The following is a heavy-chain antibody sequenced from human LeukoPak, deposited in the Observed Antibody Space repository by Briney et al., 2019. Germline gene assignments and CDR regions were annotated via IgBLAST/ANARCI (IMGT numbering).Heavy chain of an antibody. Sequence: SETLSLTCTVSGGSISGGGYYWSWIRQHPGKGLEWIGYIYYSGSTYYNPSLKSRVTISVATSKNQFSLKLSSVTAADTAVYYCARDRSPPVGWFDPWGQGTLVTVSS. CDR1: GGSISGGGYY. V-gene: IGHV4-31*03. CDR3: ARDRSPPVGWFDP. D-gene: IGHD6-19*01. J-gene: IGHJ5*02. CDR2: IYYSGST.